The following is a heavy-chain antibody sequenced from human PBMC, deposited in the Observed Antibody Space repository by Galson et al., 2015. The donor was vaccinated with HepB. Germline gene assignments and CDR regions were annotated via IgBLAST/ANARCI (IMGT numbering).Heavy chain of an antibody. Sequence: SVKVSCKASGYTFTGYYMHWVRQAPGQGLEWMGWINPNSGGTNYAQKFQGRVTMTRVTSISTAYMELSRLRSDDTAVYYCARYSSSWYVRRGANFDYWGQGTLVTVSS. V-gene: IGHV1-2*02. CDR1: GYTFTGYY. J-gene: IGHJ4*02. D-gene: IGHD6-13*01. CDR3: ARYSSSWYVRRGANFDY. CDR2: INPNSGGT.